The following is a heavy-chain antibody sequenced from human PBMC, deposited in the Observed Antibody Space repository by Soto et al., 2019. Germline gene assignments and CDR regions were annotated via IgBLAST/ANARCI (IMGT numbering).Heavy chain of an antibody. J-gene: IGHJ6*02. CDR3: QVSMVRGLGGMDV. CDR2: IIPILGIA. CDR1: GGTFSSYT. V-gene: IGHV1-69*02. D-gene: IGHD3-10*01. Sequence: QVQLVQSGAEVKKPGSSVKVSCKASGGTFSSYTISWVRQAPGQGLEWMGRIIPILGIANYAQKFQGRVTITADKSTGTAYMELSSLRSEDTAVYYCQVSMVRGLGGMDVWGQGTTVTVSS.